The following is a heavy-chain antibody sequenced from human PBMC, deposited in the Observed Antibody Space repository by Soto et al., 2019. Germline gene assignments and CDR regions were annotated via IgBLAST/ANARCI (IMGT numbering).Heavy chain of an antibody. CDR3: ARAYSTSWTYYFDY. CDR2: IFYRGST. J-gene: IGHJ4*02. Sequence: SETLSLTCTVSGDSLNGFYWSWIRQPPGKGLEWVGDIFYRGSTTYNPSLKSRVTISIDSSRNHLSLKVTSVTAADTAVYFCARAYSTSWTYYFDYWGLGTLVTVSS. CDR1: GDSLNGFY. V-gene: IGHV4-59*01. D-gene: IGHD2-2*01.